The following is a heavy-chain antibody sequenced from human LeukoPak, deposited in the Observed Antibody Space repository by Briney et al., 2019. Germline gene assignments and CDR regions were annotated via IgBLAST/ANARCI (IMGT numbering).Heavy chain of an antibody. CDR1: GYTFDNYG. V-gene: IGHV1-18*01. CDR3: ARGGSGSYYYFDY. J-gene: IGHJ4*02. CDR2: ISGNNDNT. Sequence: ASVKVSCKASGYTFDNYGISWVRQAPGQGLEWMGWISGNNDNTYSAQKLQGRVSMTTDTSTSTAYMELSSLRSEDTAVYYCARGGSGSYYYFDYWGQGTLVTVSS. D-gene: IGHD3-10*01.